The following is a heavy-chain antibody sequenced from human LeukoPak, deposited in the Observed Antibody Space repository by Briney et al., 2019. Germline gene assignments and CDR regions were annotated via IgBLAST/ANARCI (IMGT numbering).Heavy chain of an antibody. D-gene: IGHD6-13*01. V-gene: IGHV1-2*02. CDR2: INPNSGGT. CDR1: GYTFTGYY. CDR3: ARTDGRSSSWKFDP. J-gene: IGHJ5*02. Sequence: ASVKVSCKASGYTFTGYYMHWVRQAPGQGLEWMGWINPNSGGTNYAQKFQGRVTMTRDTSISTAYMELSRLRSDDTAVYYRARTDGRSSSWKFDPWGQGTLVTVSS.